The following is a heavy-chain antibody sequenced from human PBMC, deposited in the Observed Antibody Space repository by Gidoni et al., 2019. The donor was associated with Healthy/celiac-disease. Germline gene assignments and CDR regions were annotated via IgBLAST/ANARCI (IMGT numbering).Heavy chain of an antibody. Sequence: QVQLQQWGAGLLKPSETLSLTCAVYGGSFSGYYWSWIRQPPGKGLEWIGEINHSGSTNYNPSLKSRVTISVDTSKNQFSLKLSSVTAADTAVYYCARGPSGGYDSYYFDYWGQGTLVTVSS. CDR2: INHSGST. CDR1: GGSFSGYY. CDR3: ARGPSGGYDSYYFDY. D-gene: IGHD5-12*01. V-gene: IGHV4-34*01. J-gene: IGHJ4*02.